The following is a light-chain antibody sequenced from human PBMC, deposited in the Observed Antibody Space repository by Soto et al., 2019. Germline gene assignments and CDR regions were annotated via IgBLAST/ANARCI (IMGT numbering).Light chain of an antibody. Sequence: EIVLTQSPGTLSLSPGERATLSCRASQRVGNNYLAWYQHQPGQAPRLLIYGTSTRDTGIPDRFSGSGSGTDFTLTISRLEPEDFAVYYCQQYGSSYTFGPGTKVEIK. J-gene: IGKJ3*01. V-gene: IGKV3-20*01. CDR2: GTS. CDR3: QQYGSSYT. CDR1: QRVGNNY.